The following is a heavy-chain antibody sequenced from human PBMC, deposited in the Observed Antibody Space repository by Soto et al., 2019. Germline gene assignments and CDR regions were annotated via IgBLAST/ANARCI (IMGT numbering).Heavy chain of an antibody. CDR1: GGSITNNNYY. J-gene: IGHJ3*02. V-gene: IGHV4-61*01. D-gene: IGHD6-13*01. CDR3: ASCIAAASPNDAFDI. Sequence: SETLSLTCTVSGGSITNNNYYWSWIRQPPGKGLEWIGYIYYSGSTNYNPSLKSRVTISVDTSKNQFSLKLSSVTAADTAVYYCASCIAAASPNDAFDIWGQGTMVTVSS. CDR2: IYYSGST.